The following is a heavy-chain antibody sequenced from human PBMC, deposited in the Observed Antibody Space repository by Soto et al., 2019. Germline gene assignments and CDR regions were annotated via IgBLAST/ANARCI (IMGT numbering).Heavy chain of an antibody. CDR1: GFTFSIYA. CDR2: MSRTGDNT. J-gene: IGHJ4*02. Sequence: GESLKISCAASGFTFSIYAMTWVRQSPGKGLEWVSSMSRTGDNTYYADSVKGRFTISRDNSKNTLYLQMNSLRAEDTAIYYCAKDKSNSNPLYYFDFWGPGTLVTVSS. D-gene: IGHD3-22*01. CDR3: AKDKSNSNPLYYFDF. V-gene: IGHV3-23*01.